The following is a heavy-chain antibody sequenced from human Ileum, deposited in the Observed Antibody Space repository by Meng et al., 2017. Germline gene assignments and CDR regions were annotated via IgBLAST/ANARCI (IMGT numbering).Heavy chain of an antibody. CDR3: ARDHWGSLDY. D-gene: IGHD7-27*01. Sequence: QVQVAGSGPGVVRRSADLSRICTGSGGSGSTGDYQWGWIRQPPGKGLEWIGYAGTNYNPSLKRPVTISVDTYKRQFSLQLTSVTAADTAVYYCARDHWGSLDYWGQGILVTVSS. CDR2: AGT. CDR1: GGSGSTGDYQ. J-gene: IGHJ4*02. V-gene: IGHV4-61*08.